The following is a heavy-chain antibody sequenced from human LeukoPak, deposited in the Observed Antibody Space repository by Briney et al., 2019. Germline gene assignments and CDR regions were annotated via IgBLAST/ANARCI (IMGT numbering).Heavy chain of an antibody. D-gene: IGHD2-15*01. V-gene: IGHV3-30*18. J-gene: IGHJ4*02. CDR2: ISYDGSNK. Sequence: GGSLRLSCAASGFTFSSYGMHWVRQAPGKGLEWVAVISYDGSNKYYADSMKGRFTISRDNSKNTLYLQMNSLRAEDTAVYYCAKDLEGSADYWGQGTLVTVSS. CDR1: GFTFSSYG. CDR3: AKDLEGSADY.